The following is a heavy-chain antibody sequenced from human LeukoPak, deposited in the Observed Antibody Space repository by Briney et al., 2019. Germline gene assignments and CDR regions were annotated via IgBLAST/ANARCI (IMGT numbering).Heavy chain of an antibody. V-gene: IGHV5-51*01. CDR3: ARGALYGDYHAGGAFDI. D-gene: IGHD4-17*01. CDR1: GYSFTSYW. CDR2: IYPGDSDT. J-gene: IGHJ3*02. Sequence: GESLKISCKGSGYSFTSYWIAWVRQMPGKGLEWMGIIYPGDSDTRYSPSFQGQVTISADKSISTAYLQWSSLKASDTAMYYCARGALYGDYHAGGAFDIWGQGTMVTVSS.